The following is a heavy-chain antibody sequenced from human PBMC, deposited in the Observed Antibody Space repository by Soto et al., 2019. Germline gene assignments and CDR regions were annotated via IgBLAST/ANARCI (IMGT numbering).Heavy chain of an antibody. CDR3: ARGRYFDASGGCANY. CDR1: GFMFDNYA. D-gene: IGHD5-12*01. J-gene: IGHJ4*02. V-gene: IGHV3-23*01. CDR2: ISGSGHAT. Sequence: EVKLLESGGGSVPPGASARLSCLTSGFMFDNYAMSWVRQSPARGLEWVAAISGSGHATYYPQSVRGRFIISRDKSKKAVFLQMNNLRTEDTAIYYCARGRYFDASGGCANYWGLGTLVTVSP.